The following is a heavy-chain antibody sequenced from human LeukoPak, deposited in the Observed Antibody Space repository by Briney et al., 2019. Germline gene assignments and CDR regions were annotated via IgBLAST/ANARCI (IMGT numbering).Heavy chain of an antibody. V-gene: IGHV1-69*04. D-gene: IGHD3-22*01. CDR3: ARAQYYYDSSGYPATFDY. J-gene: IGHJ4*02. CDR1: GGTFSSYA. CDR2: IIPILGIA. Sequence: SVKVSCKASGGTFSSYAIIWVRQAPGQGLEWMGRIIPILGIANYAQKFQGRVTITADKSTSTAYMELSSLRSEDTAVYYCARAQYYYDSSGYPATFDYWGQGTLVTVSS.